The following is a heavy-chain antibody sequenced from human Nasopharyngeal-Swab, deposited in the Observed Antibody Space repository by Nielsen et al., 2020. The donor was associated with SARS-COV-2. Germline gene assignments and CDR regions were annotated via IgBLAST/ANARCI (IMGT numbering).Heavy chain of an antibody. Sequence: GESLKISCATSGFTFTTYGMNWVRQSLGKGLEWVAVIWNDGGNKYYADSGKGRFTISRDNSMNTLYLQMNSLRAEDTAVYYCARAGALSAGTPTSWIDYWGQVTLVTVSS. J-gene: IGHJ4*02. CDR2: IWNDGGNK. CDR3: ARAGALSAGTPTSWIDY. CDR1: GFTFTTYG. D-gene: IGHD1-7*01. V-gene: IGHV3-33*01.